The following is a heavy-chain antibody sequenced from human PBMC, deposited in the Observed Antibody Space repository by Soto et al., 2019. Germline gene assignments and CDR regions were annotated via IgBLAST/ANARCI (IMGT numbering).Heavy chain of an antibody. V-gene: IGHV3-48*03. D-gene: IGHD5-12*01. J-gene: IGHJ4*02. CDR1: GFTFSSYE. CDR2: ISSSATGI. CDR3: ARPRADRGYGGGYYFDL. Sequence: EVQLVESGGGLVQPGGSLRLSCAASGFTFSSYEMNWVHQAPGKGLEWGSYISSSATGIFYADSVKGRFTVSRDDANNPLFLQLDSLRAEDTAVYYCARPRADRGYGGGYYFDLWGQGPLGTVSS.